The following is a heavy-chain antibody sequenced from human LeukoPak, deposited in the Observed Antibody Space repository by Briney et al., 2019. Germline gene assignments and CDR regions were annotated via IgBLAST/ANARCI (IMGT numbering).Heavy chain of an antibody. CDR1: GGTFSSYA. CDR3: ARGGDRCSSTSCLAYNWFDP. Sequence: EASVKVSCKASGGTFSSYAISWVRQAPGQGLEWMGGIIPIFGTEYYAQKFQGRVTITADESTSTAYMELSSLRSEDTAVYYCARGGDRCSSTSCLAYNWFDPWGQGTLVTVSS. CDR2: IIPIFGTE. J-gene: IGHJ5*02. V-gene: IGHV1-69*13. D-gene: IGHD2-2*01.